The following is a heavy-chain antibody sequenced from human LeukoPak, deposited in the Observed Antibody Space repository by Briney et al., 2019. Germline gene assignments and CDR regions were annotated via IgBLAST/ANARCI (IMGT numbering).Heavy chain of an antibody. CDR3: ARDRLSWFGNNWFDP. CDR2: IYYSGST. J-gene: IGHJ5*02. V-gene: IGHV4-59*12. Sequence: PSETLYLTCTVSGGSISSYYWSWIRQPPGKGLEWIGYIYYSGSTYYNPSLKSRVTISVDTSKNQFSLKLSSVTAADTAVYYCARDRLSWFGNNWFDPWGQGTLVTVSS. D-gene: IGHD3-10*01. CDR1: GGSISSYY.